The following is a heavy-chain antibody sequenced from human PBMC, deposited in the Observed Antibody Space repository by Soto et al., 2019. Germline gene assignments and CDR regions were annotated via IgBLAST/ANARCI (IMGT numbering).Heavy chain of an antibody. V-gene: IGHV1-18*01. CDR2: ISAYNGNT. J-gene: IGHJ3*02. D-gene: IGHD3-10*01. Sequence: ASVKVSCKASGYTFTSYGISWVRQAPGQGLEWMGWISAYNGNTNYAQKLQGRVTMTTDTSTSTAYMELRSLGSDDTAVYYCARAVHGSGSYYGAFDIWGQGTMVTVSS. CDR3: ARAVHGSGSYYGAFDI. CDR1: GYTFTSYG.